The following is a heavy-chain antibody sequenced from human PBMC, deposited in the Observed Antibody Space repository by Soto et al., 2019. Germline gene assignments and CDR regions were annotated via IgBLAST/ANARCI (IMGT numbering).Heavy chain of an antibody. CDR3: AREQWGGSYYDYYYYGMDV. D-gene: IGHD1-26*01. CDR1: GYTFTSYG. Sequence: ASVKVSCKASGYTFTSYGISWVRQAPGQGLEWMGWISAYNGNTNYAQKLQGRVTMTTDTSTSTAYMELRSLRSDDTAVYYCAREQWGGSYYDYYYYGMDVWGQGTTVTVSS. V-gene: IGHV1-18*01. J-gene: IGHJ6*02. CDR2: ISAYNGNT.